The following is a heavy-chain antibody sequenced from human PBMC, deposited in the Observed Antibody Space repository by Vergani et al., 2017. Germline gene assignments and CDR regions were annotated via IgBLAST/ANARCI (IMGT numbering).Heavy chain of an antibody. D-gene: IGHD3-22*01. V-gene: IGHV1-69*01. CDR2: IIPIFGTA. CDR1: GGTFSSYA. J-gene: IGHJ2*01. Sequence: QVQLVQSGAEVKKPGSSVKVSCKASGGTFSSYAISWVRQAPGQGLEWMGGIIPIFGTANYAQKFQGRVTITADESTSTAYMERSSLRSEDTAVYYCARENRGYYDSSGHWYFDLWGRGTLVTVSS. CDR3: ARENRGYYDSSGHWYFDL.